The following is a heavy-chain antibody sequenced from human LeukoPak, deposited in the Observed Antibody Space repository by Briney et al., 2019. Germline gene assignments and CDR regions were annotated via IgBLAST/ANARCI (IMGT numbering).Heavy chain of an antibody. Sequence: GGSLRLSCAASGFTFSSYAMHWVRQAPGKGLEWVAVISYDGSNKYYADSVKGRFTISRDNSKNTLYLQMNNLRAEDTAVYYCAKGLYSYNSSGFPAWGQGTLVTVSS. J-gene: IGHJ5*02. CDR3: AKGLYSYNSSGFPA. V-gene: IGHV3-30*04. D-gene: IGHD3-22*01. CDR2: ISYDGSNK. CDR1: GFTFSSYA.